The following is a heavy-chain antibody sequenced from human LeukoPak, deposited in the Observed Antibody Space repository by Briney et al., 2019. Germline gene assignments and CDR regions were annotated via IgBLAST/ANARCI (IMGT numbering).Heavy chain of an antibody. D-gene: IGHD3-22*01. Sequence: SETLSLTCTVSGGSISSYYWSWIRQPAGKGLEWIGRIYTSGSTNYNPSLKSRVTMSVDTSKNQFSLKLSSVTAADTAVYYCARLHQPRDSSGYYLSWPRPNDIWGQGTMVTVSS. CDR1: GGSISSYY. J-gene: IGHJ3*02. V-gene: IGHV4-4*07. CDR3: ARLHQPRDSSGYYLSWPRPNDI. CDR2: IYTSGST.